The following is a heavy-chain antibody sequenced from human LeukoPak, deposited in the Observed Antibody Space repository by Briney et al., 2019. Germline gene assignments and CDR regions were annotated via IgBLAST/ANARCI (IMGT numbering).Heavy chain of an antibody. Sequence: SETLSLTCTVSGGSISSGSYYWSWIRQPAGKGLEWIGRIYTSGSTNYNPSLKRRVTISVDTSKNQFSLKLSSVTAADTAVYYCARSRVGATFDYWGQRTLVTVSS. CDR1: GGSISSGSYY. J-gene: IGHJ4*02. D-gene: IGHD1-26*01. CDR2: IYTSGST. CDR3: ARSRVGATFDY. V-gene: IGHV4-61*02.